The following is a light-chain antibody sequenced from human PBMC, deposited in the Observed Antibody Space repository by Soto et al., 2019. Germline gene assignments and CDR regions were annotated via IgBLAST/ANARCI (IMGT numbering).Light chain of an antibody. Sequence: EIVLTQSPATLSLSPGXRATLSCRASQSVSSCLAWYQQKPGQAPRLLIYDASNRATGIPARFSGSGSGTDFTLTISSLEPEDFAVYYCQQRSHWPPKLTFGGGTKVHIK. CDR3: QQRSHWPPKLT. CDR1: QSVSSC. J-gene: IGKJ4*01. V-gene: IGKV3-11*01. CDR2: DAS.